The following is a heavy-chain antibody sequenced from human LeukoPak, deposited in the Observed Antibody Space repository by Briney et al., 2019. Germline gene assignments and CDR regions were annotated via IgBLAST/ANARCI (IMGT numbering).Heavy chain of an antibody. J-gene: IGHJ3*02. CDR3: AKQVGSAGSDAFDI. V-gene: IGHV3-30*18. CDR1: GFTFSSDG. CDR2: ISYDGSNK. Sequence: GGSLRLSCAASGFTFSSDGMHWVRQAPGKGLEWVAVISYDGSNKYYADSVKGRFTISRDNSKNTLYLQMNSLRAEDTAVYYCAKQVGSAGSDAFDIWGQGTMVTVSS. D-gene: IGHD6-13*01.